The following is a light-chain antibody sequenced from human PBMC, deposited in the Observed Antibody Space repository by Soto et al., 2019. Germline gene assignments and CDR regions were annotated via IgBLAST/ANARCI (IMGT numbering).Light chain of an antibody. CDR1: QTISTF. V-gene: IGKV1-39*01. Sequence: IQMTQSPSSLSASVVDRVTINCRTSQTISTFLNWYQQKPGKAPKLLIYAASTLRGGVPSRFSGSGSGTGFTLTISSLQPEDFATYYCQQSYSTAITFGQGTRLEIK. J-gene: IGKJ5*01. CDR2: AAS. CDR3: QQSYSTAIT.